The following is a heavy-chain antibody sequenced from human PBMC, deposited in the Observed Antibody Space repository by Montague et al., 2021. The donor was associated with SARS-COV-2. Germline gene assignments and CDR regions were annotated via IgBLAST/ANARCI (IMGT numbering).Heavy chain of an antibody. Sequence: CAISGDSVSTYGVAWDWIRQSPPRGLEWLGMTIYTGSAWYNEYAESVNGRITINPDTPKNQFSLHLTSVTPEDTAVYYCARSTFYSSGRWNNWHFDLWGRGTLVTVSS. CDR1: GDSVSTYGVA. V-gene: IGHV6-1*01. J-gene: IGHJ2*01. CDR2: TIYTGSAWYN. D-gene: IGHD6-19*01. CDR3: ARSTFYSSGRWNNWHFDL.